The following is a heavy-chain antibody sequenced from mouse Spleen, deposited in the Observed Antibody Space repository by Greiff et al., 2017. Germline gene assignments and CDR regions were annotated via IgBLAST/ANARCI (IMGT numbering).Heavy chain of an antibody. D-gene: IGHD1-1*02. Sequence: QVQLKESGPELVKPGASVKISCKASGYAFSSSWMNWVKQRPGKGLEWIGRIYPGDGDTNYNGKFKGKATLTADKSSSTAYMQLSSLTSEDSAVYFCARELWPFPMDYWGQGTSVTVSS. CDR2: IYPGDGDT. V-gene: IGHV1-82*01. CDR3: ARELWPFPMDY. J-gene: IGHJ4*01. CDR1: GYAFSSSW.